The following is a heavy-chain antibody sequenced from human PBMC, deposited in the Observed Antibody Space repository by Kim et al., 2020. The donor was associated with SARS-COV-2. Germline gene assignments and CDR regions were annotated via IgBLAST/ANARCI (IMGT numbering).Heavy chain of an antibody. CDR2: INAGNGNT. CDR3: ARFALWFGVNYGMDV. V-gene: IGHV1-3*01. Sequence: ASVKVSCKASGYTFTSYAMHWERQAPGQRLEWMGWINAGNGNTKYSQKFQGRVTITRDTSASTAYMELSSLRSEDTAVYFCARFALWFGVNYGMDVWGQGTTVTVSS. CDR1: GYTFTSYA. J-gene: IGHJ6*02. D-gene: IGHD3-10*01.